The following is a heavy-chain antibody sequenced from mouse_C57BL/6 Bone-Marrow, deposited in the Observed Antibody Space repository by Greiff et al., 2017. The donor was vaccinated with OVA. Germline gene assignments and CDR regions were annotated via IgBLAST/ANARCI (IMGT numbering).Heavy chain of an antibody. CDR3: ARDPRWYFDV. V-gene: IGHV5-4*01. Sequence: EVQRVESGGGLVKPGGSLKLSCAASGFTFSSYAMSWVRQTPEKRLEWVATISDGGSYTYYPDNVKGRFTISRDNAKNNLYLQMSPLKSEETAMYYCARDPRWYFDVWGTGTTVTVSS. CDR1: GFTFSSYA. CDR2: ISDGGSYT. J-gene: IGHJ1*03.